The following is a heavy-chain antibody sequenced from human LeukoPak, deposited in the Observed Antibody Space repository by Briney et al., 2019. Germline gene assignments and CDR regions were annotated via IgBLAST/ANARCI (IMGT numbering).Heavy chain of an antibody. CDR1: GGSFSGYQ. J-gene: IGHJ6*03. D-gene: IGHD2/OR15-2a*01. CDR3: ARALTFPDFYYYMDV. CDR2: INPSGRT. V-gene: IGHV4-34*01. Sequence: SETLSLSCAVYGGSFSGYQWTWVRQSPGMGQEWIGEINPSGRTNYNPSLKSRVIISVDTSKNQFSLRLSSGTAADTAIYYCARALTFPDFYYYMDVWGEGTTVTVSS.